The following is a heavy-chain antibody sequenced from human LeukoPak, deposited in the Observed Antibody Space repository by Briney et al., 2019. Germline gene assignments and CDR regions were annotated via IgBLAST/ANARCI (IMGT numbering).Heavy chain of an antibody. CDR2: IYYSGST. D-gene: IGHD3-3*01. Sequence: SETLSLTCTVSGGSICSYYWSWIRQPPGKGLEWIGYIYYSGSTNYNPSLKSRVTISVDTSKNQFSLKLSSVTAADTAVYYCARAANYDFWSGPPYYYYMDVWGKGTTVTVSS. CDR1: GGSICSYY. V-gene: IGHV4-59*01. J-gene: IGHJ6*03. CDR3: ARAANYDFWSGPPYYYYMDV.